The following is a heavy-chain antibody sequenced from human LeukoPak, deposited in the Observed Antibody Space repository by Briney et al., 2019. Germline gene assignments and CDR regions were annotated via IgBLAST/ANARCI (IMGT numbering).Heavy chain of an antibody. CDR3: AKEQRGQLEKTAGPDY. D-gene: IGHD1-1*01. CDR1: GFTFSSYW. Sequence: GGSLRLSCAASGFTFSSYWMSWARQAPGKGLEWVSYISSSGSTIYYADSVKGRFTISRDNSKNTLYLQMNSLRAEDTAVYYCAKEQRGQLEKTAGPDYWGQGTLVTVSS. J-gene: IGHJ4*02. CDR2: ISSSGSTI. V-gene: IGHV3-48*01.